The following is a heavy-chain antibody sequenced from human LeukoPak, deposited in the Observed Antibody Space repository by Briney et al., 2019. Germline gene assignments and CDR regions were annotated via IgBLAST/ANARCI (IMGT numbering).Heavy chain of an antibody. D-gene: IGHD3-22*01. J-gene: IGHJ4*02. CDR1: GYTFNRYG. CDR3: ARAYDSSGYYSLDY. CDR2: IGSYNGNT. Sequence: ASVKVSCKASGYTFNRYGISWVRQAPGQGLEWMGWIGSYNGNTNYAQKLQGRVTMTTDTSTSTAYMELRSLKSDDTAVYYCARAYDSSGYYSLDYWGQGTLVTVSS. V-gene: IGHV1-18*01.